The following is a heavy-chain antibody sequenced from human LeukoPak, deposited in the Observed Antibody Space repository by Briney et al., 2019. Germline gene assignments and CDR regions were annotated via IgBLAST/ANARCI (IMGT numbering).Heavy chain of an antibody. CDR1: GFTFSSYG. CDR3: AKETANDPTNWFDP. J-gene: IGHJ5*02. V-gene: IGHV3-30*18. CDR2: ISYDGSNK. D-gene: IGHD1-1*01. Sequence: PGGSLRLSCAASGFTFSSYGMHWVRQAPGKGLEWVAVISYDGSNKYYADSVKGRFTISRDNSKNTLYLQINSLRAEDTAVYYCAKETANDPTNWFDPWGQGTLVTVSS.